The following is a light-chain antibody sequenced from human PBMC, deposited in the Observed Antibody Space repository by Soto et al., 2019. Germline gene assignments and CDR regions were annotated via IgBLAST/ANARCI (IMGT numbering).Light chain of an antibody. CDR3: QQYHSSART. J-gene: IGKJ1*01. Sequence: IVLTQSPGTLSLSPGERDPLSCRASQSVNSNYLAWYQQNPGQAPRLLVYGASSRATGIPDRFSGSGSGTDFTLTISRLQPEDFAVYYCQQYHSSARTLGQGTQVDIK. V-gene: IGKV3-20*01. CDR1: QSVNSNY. CDR2: GAS.